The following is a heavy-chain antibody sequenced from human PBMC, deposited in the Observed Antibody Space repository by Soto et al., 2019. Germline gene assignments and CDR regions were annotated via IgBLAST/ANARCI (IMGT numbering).Heavy chain of an antibody. CDR2: ISAYNGNT. Sequence: QVQLVQSGAEVKKPGASVKVSCKASGYTFTSYGISWVRQAPGQGLEWMGWISAYNGNTNYAQKLQGRVTMTTDTFTSTAYMELRGLRSDDTAVYYCARDRLGDDQPAKPVPAAANPDYWGQGTLVTVSS. J-gene: IGHJ4*02. V-gene: IGHV1-18*01. D-gene: IGHD2-2*01. CDR3: ARDRLGDDQPAKPVPAAANPDY. CDR1: GYTFTSYG.